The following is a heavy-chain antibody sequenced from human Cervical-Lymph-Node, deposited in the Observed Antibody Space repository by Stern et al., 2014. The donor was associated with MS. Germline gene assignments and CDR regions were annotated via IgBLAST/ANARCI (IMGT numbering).Heavy chain of an antibody. V-gene: IGHV1-2*02. D-gene: IGHD2-15*01. CDR3: TRGRGTLLYLH. CDR2: INPHTGDT. CDR1: GYNFIDYY. J-gene: IGHJ4*02. Sequence: QVQLVESGAALRKPGASVEVSCEASGYNFIDYYIHWVRQAPGQGLEWVGCINPHTGDTRYAQKFLGRVAMTRDTSINTAYLELNSLTSDDTAFYYCTRGRGTLLYLHWGQGTLITVSS.